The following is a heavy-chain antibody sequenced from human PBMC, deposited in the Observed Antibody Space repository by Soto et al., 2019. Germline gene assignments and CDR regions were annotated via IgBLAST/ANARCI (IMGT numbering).Heavy chain of an antibody. J-gene: IGHJ5*02. Sequence: PSETLCLTCTVSGGSISSSSYYWGWIRQPPGKGLEWIGSIYYSGSTYYNPSLKSRVTISIDTSKNQFSLKLSSVTAADTAVYYCARQHSSSPKGWFDPWGQGTLVTVSS. CDR1: GGSISSSSYY. V-gene: IGHV4-39*01. CDR3: ARQHSSSPKGWFDP. D-gene: IGHD6-13*01. CDR2: IYYSGST.